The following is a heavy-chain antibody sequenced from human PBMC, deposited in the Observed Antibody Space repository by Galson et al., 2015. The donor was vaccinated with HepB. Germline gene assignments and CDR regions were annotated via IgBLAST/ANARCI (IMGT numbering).Heavy chain of an antibody. V-gene: IGHV3-21*01. CDR3: ARDLGHRYGGTFRWGAGNWFDP. J-gene: IGHJ5*02. CDR1: GFTFSSYS. Sequence: SLRLSCAASGFTFSSYSMNWVRQAPGKGLEWVSSISSSSSYIYYADSVKGRFTISRDNAKNSLYLQMNSLRAEDTAVYYCARDLGHRYGGTFRWGAGNWFDPWGQGTLVTVSS. CDR2: ISSSSSYI. D-gene: IGHD4-23*01.